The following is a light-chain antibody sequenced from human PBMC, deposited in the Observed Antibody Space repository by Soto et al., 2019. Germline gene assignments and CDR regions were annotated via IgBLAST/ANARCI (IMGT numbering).Light chain of an antibody. Sequence: QSALTQPASVSGSPGQSITISCTGTSGDVGGYKYVSWYQLHPGKAPKLMIYEVSNRPSGISNRFSASKSGNTASLTISGLQAEDEADYYCFSYTSSTAYVFGTGTKVT. CDR1: SGDVGGYKY. J-gene: IGLJ1*01. CDR2: EVS. V-gene: IGLV2-14*01. CDR3: FSYTSSTAYV.